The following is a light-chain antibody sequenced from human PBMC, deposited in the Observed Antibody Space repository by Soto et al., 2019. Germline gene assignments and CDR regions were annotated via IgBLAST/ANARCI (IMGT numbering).Light chain of an antibody. J-gene: IGKJ2*01. CDR2: DAS. Sequence: EIILTQSPATLSLSPGERATVSCRASQSVSSSLAWYQQNPGQAPRLLIYDASNRATGIPARFSGSESGTDFTLIINSLEPEDFAVYFCQQRSNWPYTFGQGTKVEIK. CDR3: QQRSNWPYT. V-gene: IGKV3-11*01. CDR1: QSVSSS.